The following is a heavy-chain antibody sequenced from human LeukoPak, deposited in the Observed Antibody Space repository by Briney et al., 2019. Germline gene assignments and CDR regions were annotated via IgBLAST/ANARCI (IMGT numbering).Heavy chain of an antibody. V-gene: IGHV4-38-2*02. CDR2: IYHSGST. Sequence: SETLSLTCTVSGYSISSGYYWGWIRQPPGKGLEWIGSIYHSGSTYYNPSLKSRVTISVGTSKNQFSLKLSSVTAADTAVYYCARSPLYDFWSGYYDYWGQGTLVTVSS. J-gene: IGHJ4*02. CDR3: ARSPLYDFWSGYYDY. CDR1: GYSISSGYY. D-gene: IGHD3-3*01.